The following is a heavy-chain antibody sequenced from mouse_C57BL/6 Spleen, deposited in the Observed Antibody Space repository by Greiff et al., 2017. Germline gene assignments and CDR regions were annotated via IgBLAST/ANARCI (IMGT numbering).Heavy chain of an antibody. CDR3: ARDSTTVVPYAMDY. CDR2: IHPNSGST. D-gene: IGHD1-1*01. CDR1: GYTFTSYW. V-gene: IGHV1-64*01. J-gene: IGHJ4*01. Sequence: QVQLQQPGAELVKPGASVKLSCKASGYTFTSYWMHWVKQRPGQGLEWIGMIHPNSGSTNYNQKFKSKATLTVDKSSSTAYMQLSSLTSEDSAVYYCARDSTTVVPYAMDYWGQGTSVTVSS.